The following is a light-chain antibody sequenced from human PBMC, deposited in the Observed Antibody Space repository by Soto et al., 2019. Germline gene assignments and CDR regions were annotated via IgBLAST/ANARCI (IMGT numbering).Light chain of an antibody. V-gene: IGKV3-20*01. CDR2: GAS. J-gene: IGKJ1*01. CDR3: HQYGSSPQT. Sequence: GLSQTLGSVSLWEGERATVSCRASQSVSSNLAWYQQKPGQAPRLLIYGASTRATGIPARFSGSGSGTEFTLTVDRLEPEDFAVYYCHQYGSSPQTFGRGTKMDIK. CDR1: QSVSSN.